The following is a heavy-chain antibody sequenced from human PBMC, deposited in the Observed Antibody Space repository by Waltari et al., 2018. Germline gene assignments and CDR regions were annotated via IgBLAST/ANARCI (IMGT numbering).Heavy chain of an antibody. CDR2: IYHTGPT. CDR1: GSSVSRVSYY. J-gene: IGHJ2*01. Sequence: HVQLQDSGPGLVKPSETLSLTFSVSGSSVSRVSYYWGWNRQAPGKGLHWVGNIYHTGPTNYNPSLESRAIITVDTSKNQFSLNMTSVTAADTAVYYCARVDSRSSDLWGRGTLVSVSS. D-gene: IGHD2-21*01. V-gene: IGHV4-61*01. CDR3: ARVDSRSSDL.